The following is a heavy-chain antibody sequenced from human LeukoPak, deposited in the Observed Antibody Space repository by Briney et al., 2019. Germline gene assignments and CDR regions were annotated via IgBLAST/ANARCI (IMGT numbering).Heavy chain of an antibody. D-gene: IGHD3-22*01. CDR2: ISGSGGST. J-gene: IGHJ4*02. Sequence: GGSLRLSCAASGFTFSSYAMSWVRQAPGKGLEWVSAISGSGGSTYYADSVKGRFTTSRDNSKNTLYLQMNSLRAEDTAVYYCARGVDYYDSSGYFDYWGQGTLVTVSS. CDR1: GFTFSSYA. CDR3: ARGVDYYDSSGYFDY. V-gene: IGHV3-23*01.